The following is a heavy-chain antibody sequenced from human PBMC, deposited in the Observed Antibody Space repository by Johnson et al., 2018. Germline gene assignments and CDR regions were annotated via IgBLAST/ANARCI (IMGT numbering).Heavy chain of an antibody. CDR1: GFTFSSYA. V-gene: IGHV3-23*04. Sequence: VQLVESGGGLVQPGGSLRLSCAASGFTFSSYAMSWVRQAPGKGLEWVSATSGSGANRYYADSVKGRFTISRDNSKNALYLQMNSLRAGDTAVYYCGNVCIQLWSPGEAFDIWGQGTMVTVSS. D-gene: IGHD5-18*01. J-gene: IGHJ3*02. CDR2: TSGSGANR. CDR3: GNVCIQLWSPGEAFDI.